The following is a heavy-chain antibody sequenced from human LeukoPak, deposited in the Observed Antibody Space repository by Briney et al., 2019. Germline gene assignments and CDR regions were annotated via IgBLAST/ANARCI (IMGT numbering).Heavy chain of an antibody. J-gene: IGHJ4*02. Sequence: ASVKVSCKASGYTFTGYCMHWVRQAPGQGLEWMGRTNPNSGGTNYAQKFQGRVTMTRDTSISTAYMELSRLRSDDTAVYYCASAKYYDSSGYLAGCFDYWGQGTLVTVSS. D-gene: IGHD3-22*01. CDR3: ASAKYYDSSGYLAGCFDY. CDR1: GYTFTGYC. CDR2: TNPNSGGT. V-gene: IGHV1-2*06.